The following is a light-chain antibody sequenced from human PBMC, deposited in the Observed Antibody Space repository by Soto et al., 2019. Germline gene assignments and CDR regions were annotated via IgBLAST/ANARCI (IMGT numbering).Light chain of an antibody. V-gene: IGKV1-5*03. CDR1: QSISTW. Sequence: DIQMTQSPSTLSASVGDRVTITCRASQSISTWLAWYQQKSGKAPKLLIYEASTLGSGVPSRFSGSGSGTEFTLTISSLQPDDFATYYCQQYNSYSETFGQGTKGISN. CDR2: EAS. J-gene: IGKJ1*01. CDR3: QQYNSYSET.